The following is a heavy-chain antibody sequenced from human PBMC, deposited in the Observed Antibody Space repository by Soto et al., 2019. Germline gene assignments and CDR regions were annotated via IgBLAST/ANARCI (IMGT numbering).Heavy chain of an antibody. J-gene: IGHJ5*02. D-gene: IGHD2-2*01. CDR3: ARRDCSTGRCTTVRWFDP. V-gene: IGHV4-38-2*02. CDR2: IYRSGTT. CDR1: GYSISSGYY. Sequence: SETLSLTCTVSGYSISSGYYWGWIRQPPGKGLEWIGSIYRSGTTNYNPSLKSRVTISVDTSKNQFSLKLSSVTAADTAIYYCARRDCSTGRCTTVRWFDPWGQGTLVTVP.